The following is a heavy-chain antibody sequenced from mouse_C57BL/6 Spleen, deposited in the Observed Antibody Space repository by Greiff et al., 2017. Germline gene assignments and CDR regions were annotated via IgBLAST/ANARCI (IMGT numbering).Heavy chain of an antibody. CDR1: GYTFTSYW. D-gene: IGHD2-4*01. CDR3: ASSTMITTPFAY. CDR2: IDPSDSYT. V-gene: IGHV1-69*01. Sequence: QVHVKQPGAELVMPGASVKLSCKASGYTFTSYWMHWVKQRPGQGLEWIGEIDPSDSYTNYNQKFKGKSTLTVDKSSSTAYMQLSSLTSEDSAVYYCASSTMITTPFAYWGQGTLVTVSA. J-gene: IGHJ3*01.